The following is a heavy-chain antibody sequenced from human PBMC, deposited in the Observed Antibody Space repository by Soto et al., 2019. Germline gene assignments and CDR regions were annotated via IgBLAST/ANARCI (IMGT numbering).Heavy chain of an antibody. Sequence: QVQLVQSGAEVKKPGSSVKVSCQASGGTFSSYAISWVRQAPGQGLEWMGGILPIFGTANYAQKFQGRVTITADKSTSTAYMELSSLRSEDTAVYYCAREYCSGGSCYEFHFDYWGQGTLVTVSS. CDR2: ILPIFGTA. J-gene: IGHJ4*02. CDR1: GGTFSSYA. CDR3: AREYCSGGSCYEFHFDY. D-gene: IGHD2-15*01. V-gene: IGHV1-69*06.